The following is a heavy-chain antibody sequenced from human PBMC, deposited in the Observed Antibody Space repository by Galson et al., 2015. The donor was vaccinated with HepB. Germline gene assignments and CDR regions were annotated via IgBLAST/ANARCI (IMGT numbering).Heavy chain of an antibody. CDR3: ARGGGWVYYYYYGMDV. CDR1: GFTFSSYS. V-gene: IGHV3-21*01. Sequence: SLRLSCAASGFTFSSYSMNWVRQAPGKGLEWVSSISSSSSYIYYADSVKGRFTISRDNAKNSLYLQMNSLRAEDTAVYYCARGGGWVYYYYYGMDVWGQGTTVTVSS. D-gene: IGHD6-19*01. CDR2: ISSSSSYI. J-gene: IGHJ6*02.